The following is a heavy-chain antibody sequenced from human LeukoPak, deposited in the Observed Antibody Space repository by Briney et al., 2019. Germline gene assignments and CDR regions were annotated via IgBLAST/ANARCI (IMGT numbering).Heavy chain of an antibody. CDR3: AKDFSVYNYDSRVLDY. CDR1: GFTFSTYW. V-gene: IGHV3-30*02. J-gene: IGHJ4*02. D-gene: IGHD3-22*01. CDR2: IRYDGSNK. Sequence: GGSLRLSCAASGFTFSTYWMTWVRQAPGKGLEWVAFIRYDGSNKYYADSVKGRFTISRDNSKNTLYLQMNRLRAEDTAVYYCAKDFSVYNYDSRVLDYWGQGTLVTVSS.